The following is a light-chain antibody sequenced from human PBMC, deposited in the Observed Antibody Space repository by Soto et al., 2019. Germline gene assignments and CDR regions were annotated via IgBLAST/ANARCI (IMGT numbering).Light chain of an antibody. CDR3: QQTYGGPYT. V-gene: IGKV1-39*01. CDR2: GAS. Sequence: DIEMTQSPSSLSASVGDRVTITCRASQTIHTYLNWYQQKPGKAPNLLIYGASNLQSGVPSRFSGSGSGTDFTLTINSLQPADFANYFCQQTYGGPYTFGQGTKLEIK. CDR1: QTIHTY. J-gene: IGKJ2*01.